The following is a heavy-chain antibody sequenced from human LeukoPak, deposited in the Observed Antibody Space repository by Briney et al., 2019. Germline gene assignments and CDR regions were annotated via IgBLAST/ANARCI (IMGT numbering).Heavy chain of an antibody. CDR3: ARAVAAAGSFDY. D-gene: IGHD6-13*01. CDR2: IYHSGST. Sequence: SETLSLTCTVSGGSISSGGYYWSWIRQPPGKGLGWIGYIYHSGSTYYNPSLKSRVTISVDRSKNQFSLKLSSVTAADTAVYYCARAVAAAGSFDYWGQGTLVTVSS. J-gene: IGHJ4*02. V-gene: IGHV4-30-2*01. CDR1: GGSISSGGYY.